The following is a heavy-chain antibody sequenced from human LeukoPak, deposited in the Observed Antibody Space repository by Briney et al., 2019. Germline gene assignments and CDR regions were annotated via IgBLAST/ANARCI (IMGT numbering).Heavy chain of an antibody. CDR2: INQSGST. V-gene: IGHV4-34*01. D-gene: IGHD3-22*01. CDR1: GGSFRGYY. Sequence: SETLSLTCAVYGGSFRGYYWSWIRQPPGKGLEWIGEINQSGSTNYNPSLKSRVTISVDTSKNQFSLKLSSVTAADTAVYYCARDDSSGSFDYWGQGTLVTVSS. J-gene: IGHJ4*02. CDR3: ARDDSSGSFDY.